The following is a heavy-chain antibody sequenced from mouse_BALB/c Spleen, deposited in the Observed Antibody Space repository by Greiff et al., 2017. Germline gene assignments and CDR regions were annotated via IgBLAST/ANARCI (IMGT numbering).Heavy chain of an antibody. J-gene: IGHJ3*01. CDR1: GYTFTSYW. Sequence: QVQLQQPGAELVKPGASVKLSCKASGYTFTSYWMHWVKQRPGQGLEWIGEIDPSDSYTNYNQKFKGKATLTVDKSSSTAYMQLSSLTSEDSAVYYCARESYGSSYPFAYWGQGTLVTVSA. V-gene: IGHV1-69*02. D-gene: IGHD1-1*01. CDR2: IDPSDSYT. CDR3: ARESYGSSYPFAY.